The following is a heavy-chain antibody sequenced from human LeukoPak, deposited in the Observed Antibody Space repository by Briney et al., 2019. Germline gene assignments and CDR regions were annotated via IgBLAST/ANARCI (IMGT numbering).Heavy chain of an antibody. J-gene: IGHJ4*02. Sequence: GGSLRLSCAASGFTISSYWMFWVCQAPGEGLVWDSRINTDGNSTMYADSVKGRLTISRDNTKNTVYLQMNSLRAEDTAVYYCARTLSGYADYWGQGTLVTVSS. CDR2: INTDGNST. CDR3: ARTLSGYADY. V-gene: IGHV3-74*03. D-gene: IGHD3-22*01. CDR1: GFTISSYW.